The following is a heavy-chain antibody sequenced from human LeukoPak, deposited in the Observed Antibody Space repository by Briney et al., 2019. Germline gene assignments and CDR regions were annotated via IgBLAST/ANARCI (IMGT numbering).Heavy chain of an antibody. J-gene: IGHJ4*02. CDR2: INWNGGST. Sequence: PGGSLRLSCAASGFTFYDYGMSWVRQAPGKGLEWVSGINWNGGSTGYADSVKGRFTISRDNAKNSLYLQMNSLRAEDTALYYCARGTIKAAATDFDYWGQGTLVTVSS. V-gene: IGHV3-20*04. D-gene: IGHD6-13*01. CDR3: ARGTIKAAATDFDY. CDR1: GFTFYDYG.